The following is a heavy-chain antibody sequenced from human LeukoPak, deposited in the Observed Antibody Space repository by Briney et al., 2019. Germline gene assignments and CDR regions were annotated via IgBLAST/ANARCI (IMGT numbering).Heavy chain of an antibody. D-gene: IGHD3-10*01. V-gene: IGHV1-46*01. CDR3: ARDRGITMVRGVIIYYYYYMDV. CDR1: GYTFTSYY. CDR2: INPSGGST. J-gene: IGHJ6*03. Sequence: ASVKVSCKASGYTFTSYYMHWVRQAPGQGLEWMGIINPSGGSTSYAQKFQGRVTMTRDTSTSTVYMELSSLRSEDTAVYYCARDRGITMVRGVIIYYYYYMDVWGKGTTVTISS.